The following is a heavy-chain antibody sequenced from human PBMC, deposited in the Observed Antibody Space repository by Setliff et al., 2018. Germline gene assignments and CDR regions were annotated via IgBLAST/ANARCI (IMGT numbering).Heavy chain of an antibody. CDR3: FGAGTCSY. CDR2: INQDGDAQ. V-gene: IGHV3-7*01. J-gene: IGHJ4*02. D-gene: IGHD3-10*01. CDR1: GFSFSSFW. Sequence: GGSLRLSCAASGFSFSSFWMSWVRQPPGKGLEWVANINQDGDAQFYADSVKGRFTISRDNAKNSLSLQMNNLGTEDTAVYYCFGAGTCSYWGQGTLVTVSS.